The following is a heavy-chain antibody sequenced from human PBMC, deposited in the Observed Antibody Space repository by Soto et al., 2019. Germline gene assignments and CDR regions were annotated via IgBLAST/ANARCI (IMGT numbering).Heavy chain of an antibody. CDR2: IKQDGSEE. J-gene: IGHJ4*02. V-gene: IGHV3-7*01. CDR3: ARVVGATNTLHN. CDR1: GFPFSSHW. D-gene: IGHD1-26*01. Sequence: EVQLVESGGGLVQPGGSLRLSCVASGFPFSSHWMSWVRQAPGKGLEWVANIKQDGSEEHYVDSVKGRFTVSRDNAKNSLHLQMNSLRAEDTAVYYCARVVGATNTLHNWVQGTLVTVSS.